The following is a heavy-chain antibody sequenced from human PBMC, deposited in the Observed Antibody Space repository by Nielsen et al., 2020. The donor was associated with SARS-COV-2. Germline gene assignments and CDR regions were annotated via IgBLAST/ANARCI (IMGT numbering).Heavy chain of an antibody. CDR1: GFTVSSNY. Sequence: GGSLRLSCAASGFTVSSNYMSWVRQAPGKGLEWVSVIYSGGSTYYADSVKGRFTISRDNSKNTLYLQMNSLRAEDTAVYYCARGAYCGGDCYSAAFDIWGQGTMVTVSS. D-gene: IGHD2-21*02. V-gene: IGHV3-66*01. CDR3: ARGAYCGGDCYSAAFDI. J-gene: IGHJ3*02. CDR2: IYSGGST.